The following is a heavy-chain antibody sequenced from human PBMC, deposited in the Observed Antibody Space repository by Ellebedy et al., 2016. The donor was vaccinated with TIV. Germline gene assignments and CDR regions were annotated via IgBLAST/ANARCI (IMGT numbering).Heavy chain of an antibody. J-gene: IGHJ4*02. CDR2: ISGNSGRT. D-gene: IGHD1-26*01. CDR1: GFTFSTYD. Sequence: PGGSLRLSCEASGFTFSTYDMSWVRQAPGKGLEWVSAISGNSGRTYYVDSVKGRFTISRDNSKNTLYLQVNSLRAEDTAMYYCAKRASYYFDYWGQGTLVTVSS. V-gene: IGHV3-23*01. CDR3: AKRASYYFDY.